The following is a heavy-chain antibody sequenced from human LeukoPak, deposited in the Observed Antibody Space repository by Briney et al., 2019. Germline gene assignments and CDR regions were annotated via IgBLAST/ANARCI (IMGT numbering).Heavy chain of an antibody. Sequence: ASVKVSCKASGYTFTYYDINWVRQATGQGLEWMGWMNPHNGNTGYAQKFQGTVTMTRDTSISTAYMELSSLRSEDTAVYYCVRVVIDSNGSYYSFFDYWGQGTLVTVSS. CDR3: VRVVIDSNGSYYSFFDY. D-gene: IGHD3-22*01. V-gene: IGHV1-8*01. CDR1: GYTFTYYD. CDR2: MNPHNGNT. J-gene: IGHJ4*02.